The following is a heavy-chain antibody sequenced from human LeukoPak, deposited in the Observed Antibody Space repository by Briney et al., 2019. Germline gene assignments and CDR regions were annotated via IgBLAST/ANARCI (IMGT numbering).Heavy chain of an antibody. CDR2: ISGSGGST. CDR1: GFTFRTYS. D-gene: IGHD1-1*01. Sequence: GGSMRLSCEASGFTFRTYSMSWVRQAPGKGLEWVSAISGSGGSTYYADSVKGRFTISRDNSKNTLYLQMNSLRAEDTAVYYCAKTDQRGWVRKAFDIWGQGTMVTVSS. CDR3: AKTDQRGWVRKAFDI. J-gene: IGHJ3*02. V-gene: IGHV3-23*01.